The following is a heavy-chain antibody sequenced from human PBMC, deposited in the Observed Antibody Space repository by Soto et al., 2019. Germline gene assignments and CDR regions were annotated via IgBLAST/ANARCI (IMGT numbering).Heavy chain of an antibody. CDR2: SNTYDADT. Sequence: QVQLVQSGAEVKKPGASVKVSCQASGYTFTTYGVSWVRQAPGQGLEWMGWSNTYDADTKYAQKFQGTVTMTIDTSTSTAYMELRSLISDDSAVYYCAREYCTGTSCYGVDYWGHGTLVTVSS. D-gene: IGHD2-2*01. J-gene: IGHJ4*01. CDR3: AREYCTGTSCYGVDY. CDR1: GYTFTTYG. V-gene: IGHV1-18*01.